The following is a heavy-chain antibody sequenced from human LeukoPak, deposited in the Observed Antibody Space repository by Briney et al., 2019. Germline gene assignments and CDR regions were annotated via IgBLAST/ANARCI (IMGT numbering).Heavy chain of an antibody. V-gene: IGHV3-21*01. Sequence: GGSLSLSCAASVFTLCRYSKKGVRGAPGRGLVWVLSISSSSSYIYYADAVKGRFTISRDNAKNSLYLQMDSLRAEDTAVYYCARDRGIVVVIAKFDYWGQGTLVTVSS. CDR1: VFTLCRYS. CDR2: ISSSSSYI. CDR3: ARDRGIVVVIAKFDY. J-gene: IGHJ4*02. D-gene: IGHD2-21*01.